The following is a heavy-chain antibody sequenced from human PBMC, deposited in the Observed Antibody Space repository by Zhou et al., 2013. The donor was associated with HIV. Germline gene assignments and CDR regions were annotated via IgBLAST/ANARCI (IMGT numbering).Heavy chain of an antibody. CDR2: ISTDNGNT. Sequence: VQLVQSGPELKTPGASVTVSCKASGYTFTMYGISWVRQARGQGPEWMGWISTDNGNTNYALKLQGRGTMTTDTSTSTAYMALRSLRSDDTGLYYCARGSVYFEPKDSFDVWGQGTMVTVSS. CDR1: GYTFTMYG. J-gene: IGHJ3*01. V-gene: IGHV1-18*01. CDR3: ARGSVYFEPKDSFDV. D-gene: IGHD3-9*01.